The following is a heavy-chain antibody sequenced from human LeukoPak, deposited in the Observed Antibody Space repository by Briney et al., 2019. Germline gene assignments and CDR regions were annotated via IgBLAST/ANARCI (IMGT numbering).Heavy chain of an antibody. J-gene: IGHJ6*03. CDR1: GYIFTGSY. D-gene: IGHD1-1*01. Sequence: ASVKVSCKTSGYIFTGSYIHWVRQAPGQGLEWMGWISPNSGGTMYAQNFQGRVTMTRDTSINTAYMELSSLRSEDTAVYYCARGKYNGGPGGYYYYYYMDVWGKGTTVTVSS. CDR2: ISPNSGGT. V-gene: IGHV1-2*02. CDR3: ARGKYNGGPGGYYYYYYMDV.